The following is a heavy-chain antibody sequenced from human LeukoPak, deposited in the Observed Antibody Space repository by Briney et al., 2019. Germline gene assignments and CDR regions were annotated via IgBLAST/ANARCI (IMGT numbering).Heavy chain of an antibody. CDR3: AASRSGYKWFES. CDR1: GFTFTSSA. D-gene: IGHD5-12*01. J-gene: IGHJ5*01. Sequence: ASVKVSCKASGFTFTSSAVQWVRQARGQRLEWMGWIVVGSGDTNYAQKFQERVTVTMDMSTSTAYMELSSLRSEDTAVYYCAASRSGYKWFESWGQGTLVTVSS. CDR2: IVVGSGDT. V-gene: IGHV1-58*01.